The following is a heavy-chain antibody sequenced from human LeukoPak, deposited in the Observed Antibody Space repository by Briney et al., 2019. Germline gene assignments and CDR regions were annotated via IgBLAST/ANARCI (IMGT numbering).Heavy chain of an antibody. Sequence: SQTLSLTCTVSGASISSATYYWSWIRQPAGKGLEWIGRVYASGNTNYNPSLKSRVTTSVDASKNQFSLKLSSVTAADTAVYYCAREAVDWFDPWGQGTLVTVSS. CDR2: VYASGNT. V-gene: IGHV4-61*02. J-gene: IGHJ5*02. CDR1: GASISSATYY. CDR3: AREAVDWFDP. D-gene: IGHD2-15*01.